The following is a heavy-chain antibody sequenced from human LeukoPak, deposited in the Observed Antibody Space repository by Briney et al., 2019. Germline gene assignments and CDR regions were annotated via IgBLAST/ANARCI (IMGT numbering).Heavy chain of an antibody. CDR1: GYTFTGYY. D-gene: IGHD5-24*01. V-gene: IGHV1-2*02. CDR2: INPKSGGT. CDR3: AKENYRFDS. J-gene: IGHJ5*01. Sequence: VSVKVSCKASGYTFTGYYLHWVRQAPGQGLEWMGWINPKSGGTKYAQKFQGRVTMTRDTSISTAYMELSRLRSDDTAVYYCAKENYRFDSWGQGTLVTVSS.